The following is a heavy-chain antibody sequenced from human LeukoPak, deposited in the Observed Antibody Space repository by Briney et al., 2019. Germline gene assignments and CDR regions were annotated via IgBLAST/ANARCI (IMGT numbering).Heavy chain of an antibody. J-gene: IGHJ4*02. CDR3: ARLPPNYYFDY. Sequence: PGGSLRLSCAASGFTFSSYSMNWVRQAPGKGLEWIGSIYYSGSTYYNPSLKSRVTISVDTSKNQFSLKLSSVTAADTAVYYCARLPPNYYFDYWGQGTLVTVSS. CDR1: GFTFSSYSMN. D-gene: IGHD4/OR15-4a*01. CDR2: IYYSGST. V-gene: IGHV4-39*01.